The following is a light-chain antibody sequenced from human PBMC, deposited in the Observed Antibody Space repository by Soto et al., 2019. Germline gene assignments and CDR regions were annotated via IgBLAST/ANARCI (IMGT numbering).Light chain of an antibody. CDR2: EVS. CDR1: SSDVGSYNL. CDR3: CSYAGSSTFYV. Sequence: QSALTQPASVSGSPGQSITISCTGTSSDVGSYNLVSWYQQHPGKAPKLMIYEVSKRPSGVSNRFSGSKSGNTASLTISELQAEDEADYYCCSYAGSSTFYVFGTGTKLTVL. V-gene: IGLV2-23*02. J-gene: IGLJ1*01.